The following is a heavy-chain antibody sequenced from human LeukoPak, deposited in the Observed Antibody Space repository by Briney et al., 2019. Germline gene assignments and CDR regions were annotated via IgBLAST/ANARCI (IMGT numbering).Heavy chain of an antibody. D-gene: IGHD2-2*01. Sequence: GGSLRLSCEATGFTFSSYGMHWVRQAPGKGLEWVAVIWYDGSNKYYADSVKGRFTISRDNSKNTLYLQMNSLRAEDTAVYYCAREGGYCSSTSCPFDYWGQGTLVTVSS. CDR3: AREGGYCSSTSCPFDY. CDR1: GFTFSSYG. CDR2: IWYDGSNK. J-gene: IGHJ4*02. V-gene: IGHV3-33*08.